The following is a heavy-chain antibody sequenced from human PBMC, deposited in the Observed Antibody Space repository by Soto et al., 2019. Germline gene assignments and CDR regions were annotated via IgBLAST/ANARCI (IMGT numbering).Heavy chain of an antibody. Sequence: GASVKVSCKASGYTFTSDDINWVRQATGQGLEWMGWMNPNSGNTGYAQKFQGRVTMTRNTSISTAYMELSSLRSEDTAVYYCARGPYYYDSSGYYYNDWRQGTLVTVS. CDR2: MNPNSGNT. D-gene: IGHD3-22*01. V-gene: IGHV1-8*01. CDR3: ARGPYYYDSSGYYYND. CDR1: GYTFTSDD. J-gene: IGHJ4*02.